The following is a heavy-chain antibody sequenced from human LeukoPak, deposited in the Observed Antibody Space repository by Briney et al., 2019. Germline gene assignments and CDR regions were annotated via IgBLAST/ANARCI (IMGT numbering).Heavy chain of an antibody. Sequence: PGGSLRLSCAASGFTFSSYAMHWVRQAPGKGLEWVAVISYDGSNKYYADSVKGRFTISRDNSKNTLYLQMNSLRAEDTAVYYCARDTPASGSWSFDYWGQGTLVTVSS. D-gene: IGHD6-13*01. J-gene: IGHJ4*02. V-gene: IGHV3-30-3*01. CDR2: ISYDGSNK. CDR1: GFTFSSYA. CDR3: ARDTPASGSWSFDY.